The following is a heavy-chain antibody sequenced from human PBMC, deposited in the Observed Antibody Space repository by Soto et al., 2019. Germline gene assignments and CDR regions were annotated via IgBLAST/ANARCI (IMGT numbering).Heavy chain of an antibody. Sequence: PGGSLSLSCAASGFPFSSYDMHWVRQATGKGLEWVSAIGTAGDTYYPGSVKGRFTISRENAKNSLYLQMNSLRAGDTAVYYCARGKLWRDYIWGSYRLSYYFDYWGQGTLVTVSS. D-gene: IGHD3-16*02. V-gene: IGHV3-13*01. J-gene: IGHJ4*02. CDR2: IGTAGDT. CDR1: GFPFSSYD. CDR3: ARGKLWRDYIWGSYRLSYYFDY.